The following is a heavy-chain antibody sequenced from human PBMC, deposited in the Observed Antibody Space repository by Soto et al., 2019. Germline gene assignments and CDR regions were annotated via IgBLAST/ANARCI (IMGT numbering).Heavy chain of an antibody. D-gene: IGHD5-12*01. Sequence: QVQLVQSGAEVKKPGSSVKVSCKASGGTFSSYTISWVRQAPGQGLEWMGRIIPILGIANYAQKFQGRVTITADKSTSTAYMELSSLRSEDTAVYYCAREMGDIVATIHWFDPWGQGTLVTVSS. J-gene: IGHJ5*02. CDR2: IIPILGIA. CDR3: AREMGDIVATIHWFDP. CDR1: GGTFSSYT. V-gene: IGHV1-69*08.